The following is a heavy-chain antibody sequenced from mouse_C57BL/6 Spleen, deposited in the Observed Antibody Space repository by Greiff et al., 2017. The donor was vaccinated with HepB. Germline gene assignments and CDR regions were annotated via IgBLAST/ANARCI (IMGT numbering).Heavy chain of an antibody. D-gene: IGHD1-1*01. CDR3: ARRDYYGSSYDDFDY. Sequence: EVMLVESGGGLVKPGGSLKLSCAASGFTFSDYGMHWVRQAPEKGLEWVAYISSGSSTIYYADTVKGRFTISRDNAKNTLFLQMTSLRSEDTAMYYCARRDYYGSSYDDFDYWGQGTTLTVSS. J-gene: IGHJ2*01. V-gene: IGHV5-17*01. CDR1: GFTFSDYG. CDR2: ISSGSSTI.